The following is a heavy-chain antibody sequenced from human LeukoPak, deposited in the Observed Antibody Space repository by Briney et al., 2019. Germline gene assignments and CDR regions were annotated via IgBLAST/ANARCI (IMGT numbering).Heavy chain of an antibody. CDR2: ISSDSGAI. CDR1: GFTFSTYM. Sequence: GGSLRLSCAASGFTFSTYMRNWVRQAPGKGLEWLSYISSDSGAIYYADSVQGRFTISSDNAQKSLSLQMTSLRVEDTAVYYCVRELAYWGQGALVTVSS. CDR3: VRELAY. J-gene: IGHJ4*02. V-gene: IGHV3-48*01. D-gene: IGHD1-1*01.